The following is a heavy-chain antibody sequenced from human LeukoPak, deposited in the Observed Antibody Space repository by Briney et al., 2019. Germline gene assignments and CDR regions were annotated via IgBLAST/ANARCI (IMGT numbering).Heavy chain of an antibody. CDR2: ISGSGGST. CDR1: GFTFSSYG. J-gene: IGHJ4*02. D-gene: IGHD3-10*01. Sequence: GGSLRLSCAASGFTFSSYGMSWVRQAPGKGLEWVSAISGSGGSTYYADSVKGRFTISRDNSKNTLYLQMNSLSAEDTAVYYCARPMEGYSGSGSWYFDYWGQGTLVTVSS. V-gene: IGHV3-23*01. CDR3: ARPMEGYSGSGSWYFDY.